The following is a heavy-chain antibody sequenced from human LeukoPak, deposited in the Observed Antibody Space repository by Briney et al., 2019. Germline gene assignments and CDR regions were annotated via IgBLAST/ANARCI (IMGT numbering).Heavy chain of an antibody. D-gene: IGHD6-19*01. CDR2: IRSKAYGGTT. V-gene: IGHV3-49*03. CDR3: TRDSSGWIDY. J-gene: IGHJ4*02. Sequence: GGSLRLSCVASGFTFSRSWMSWFRQAPGKGLEWVGFIRSKAYGGTTEYAASVKGRFTISRDDSKSIAYLQMNSLKTEDTAVYYCTRDSSGWIDYWGLGTLVTVSS. CDR1: GFTFSRSW.